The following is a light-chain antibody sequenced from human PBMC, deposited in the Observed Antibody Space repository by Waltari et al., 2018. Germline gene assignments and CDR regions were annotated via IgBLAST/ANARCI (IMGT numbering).Light chain of an antibody. CDR1: QSLSNW. J-gene: IGKJ1*01. V-gene: IGKV1-5*03. CDR3: QQYRNLWT. Sequence: DIQMTQSPSSLPASVGDRVTITCRASQSLSNWLAWYQQKPGKAPKVLIYKASTLESGVPSRFRGSGSGTEFTLTISSLQPDDFATYYCQQYRNLWTFGQGTKVEIK. CDR2: KAS.